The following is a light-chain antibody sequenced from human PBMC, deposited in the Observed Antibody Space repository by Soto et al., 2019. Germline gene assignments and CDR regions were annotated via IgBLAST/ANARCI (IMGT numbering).Light chain of an antibody. CDR2: KAS. CDR3: QQYNSYSWT. CDR1: QSISSW. Sequence: DIQMTHSPSTLSASVGDRVTITCRASQSISSWLAWYQQKPGKAPKLLIYKASSLESGVPSRFSGSGSGTEFTLTISSLQPDDFATYCCQQYNSYSWTFGQGTKVEIK. J-gene: IGKJ1*01. V-gene: IGKV1-5*03.